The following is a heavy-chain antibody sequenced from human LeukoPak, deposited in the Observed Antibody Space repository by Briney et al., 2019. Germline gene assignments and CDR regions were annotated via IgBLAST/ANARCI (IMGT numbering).Heavy chain of an antibody. J-gene: IGHJ4*02. V-gene: IGHV3-7*01. D-gene: IGHD5-12*01. CDR2: ISQDVSHK. Sequence: GGSLRLSCAASGFTFSSYWMSWVRQAPGKGLQSVAYISQDVSHKYYVDSVKVRFTISRDNAKNSLHLEMNSLRAEDTALYYCARVGYNGWNFENWGQGTLVTVSS. CDR3: ARVGYNGWNFEN. CDR1: GFTFSSYW.